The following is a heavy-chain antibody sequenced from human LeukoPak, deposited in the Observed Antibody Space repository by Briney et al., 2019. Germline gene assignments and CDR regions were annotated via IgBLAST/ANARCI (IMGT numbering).Heavy chain of an antibody. CDR1: GFTFSTYA. V-gene: IGHV3-30*04. Sequence: GGSLRLSCAASGFTFSTYAIHWVRQAPGKGLEWVAVISFDGVNTFYADSVKGRFTISRDNSNNTVYLQMNNLRPEDTAVFYCARGQGYESYYYMDVWGEGTTVSVSS. J-gene: IGHJ6*03. D-gene: IGHD2-2*01. CDR3: ARGQGYESYYYMDV. CDR2: ISFDGVNT.